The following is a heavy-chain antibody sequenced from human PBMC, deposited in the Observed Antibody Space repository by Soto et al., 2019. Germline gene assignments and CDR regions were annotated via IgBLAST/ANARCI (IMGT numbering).Heavy chain of an antibody. J-gene: IGHJ6*02. CDR2: IYWNDDK. D-gene: IGHD2-2*01. V-gene: IGHV2-5*01. CDR3: VRQTTGSLIVPVAITPYYYLGFDV. Sequence: SGPTLVNPTQTLTLTCTFSGFSFSTSGVGVTWIRQPPGKALEWLALIYWNDDKRYSATLRSRLTITKDTAKNQVALTLSNSDPVDTATYYCVRQTTGSLIVPVAITPYYYLGFDVWGQGTSVTFSS. CDR1: GFSFSTSGVG.